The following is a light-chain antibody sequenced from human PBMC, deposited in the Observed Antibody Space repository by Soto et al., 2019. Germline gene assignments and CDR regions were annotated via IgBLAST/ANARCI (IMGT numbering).Light chain of an antibody. V-gene: IGKV3-20*01. CDR1: QSVTSNY. CDR2: DAS. CDR3: QQYGSSLTWT. Sequence: EIGLTQSPGTLSLSPGERATLSCRASQSVTSNYLAWYQQKPGQAPRLLIFDASSRATGIPDRFSGSGSGTDFTLTISRLEPEDFAVYYCQQYGSSLTWTFGQGTKVDIK. J-gene: IGKJ1*01.